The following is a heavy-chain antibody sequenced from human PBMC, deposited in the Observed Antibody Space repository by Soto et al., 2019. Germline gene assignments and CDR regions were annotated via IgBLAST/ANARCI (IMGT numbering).Heavy chain of an antibody. CDR1: GYAFTTYG. Sequence: QVHLVQSGAEVKKPGASVKVSCKGSGYAFTTYGITWVRQAPGQGLEWMGWISAHNGNTNYAQKLQGRVTVTRDTSTSTAYLELRSLRSDDTAVYYCARGRDGDYWGQGALVTVSS. V-gene: IGHV1-18*01. CDR3: ARGRDGDY. D-gene: IGHD6-6*01. J-gene: IGHJ4*02. CDR2: ISAHNGNT.